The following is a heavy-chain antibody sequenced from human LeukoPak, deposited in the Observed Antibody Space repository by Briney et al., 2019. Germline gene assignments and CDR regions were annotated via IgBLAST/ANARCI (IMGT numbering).Heavy chain of an antibody. CDR1: GYTFTGYY. D-gene: IGHD6-13*01. Sequence: ASVKVSCKASGYTFTGYYMHWVRQAPGQGLEWMGWINPNSGGTNYAQKFQGRVTMTRDTSISTAYMELSRLRSDDTAVYYCARPLYTSPLFDYWGQGTLVTVSS. CDR3: ARPLYTSPLFDY. CDR2: INPNSGGT. J-gene: IGHJ4*02. V-gene: IGHV1-2*02.